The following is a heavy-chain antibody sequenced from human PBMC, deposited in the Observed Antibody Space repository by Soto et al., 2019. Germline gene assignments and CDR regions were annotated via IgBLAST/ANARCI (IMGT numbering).Heavy chain of an antibody. Sequence: QVQLVQSGAEVKKPGTSVKVSCKASGYSFATYAIHWVRQAPGQGLGWMGWINPATGNTEYSDKFQDRVTFTRDTSATTAYMELRGLRSEDTAVYDCARRYKSAGWLEPWGQGTLVTVSS. J-gene: IGHJ5*02. CDR1: GYSFATYA. V-gene: IGHV1-3*01. D-gene: IGHD1-1*01. CDR2: INPATGNT. CDR3: ARRYKSAGWLEP.